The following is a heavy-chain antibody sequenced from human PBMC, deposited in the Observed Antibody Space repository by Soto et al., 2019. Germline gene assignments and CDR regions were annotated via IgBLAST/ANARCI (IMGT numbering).Heavy chain of an antibody. V-gene: IGHV4-39*01. CDR2: VYYSGST. D-gene: IGHD3-9*01. CDR3: GRLEGLATISYYFDY. CDR1: GGSVSNISYY. Sequence: SETLPLTCTVFGGSVSNISYYWGWVRRPPGKGLEWIGSVYYSGSTYYNPSLESRVTISVDKSKNQFSLKLMSLSAADTAVYYCGRLEGLATISYYFDYWGQGALVTVSS. J-gene: IGHJ4*02.